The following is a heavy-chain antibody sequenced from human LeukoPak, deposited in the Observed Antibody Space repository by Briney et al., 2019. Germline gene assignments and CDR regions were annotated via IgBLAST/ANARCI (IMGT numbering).Heavy chain of an antibody. CDR2: ITGDGGTR. V-gene: IGHV3-43*02. D-gene: IGHD3-10*01. CDR3: AKDSVTMLRGVISYYYHGMDA. Sequence: QAGGSLRLSCAASGFTFDDYAMHWVRQAPGKGLEWVSLITGDGGTRHYADSVKGRFTISKDNSKKSLYLQMNSLRAKDSALYYCAKDSVTMLRGVISYYYHGMDAWGQGTTVTVSS. J-gene: IGHJ6*02. CDR1: GFTFDDYA.